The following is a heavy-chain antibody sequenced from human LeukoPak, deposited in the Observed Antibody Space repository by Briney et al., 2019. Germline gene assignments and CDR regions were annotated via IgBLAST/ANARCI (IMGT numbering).Heavy chain of an antibody. V-gene: IGHV7-4-1*02. J-gene: IGHJ6*02. D-gene: IGHD6-13*01. CDR2: INTNTGNP. Sequence: ASVKVSCKASGYTFTSYAMNWVRQAPGQGLEWMGWINTNTGNPTYAQGFTGRFVFSLDTSVSTAYLQISSLKAEDTAVYYCARGWSSSYWVYYYYGMDVWGQGTTVTVSS. CDR1: GYTFTSYA. CDR3: ARGWSSSYWVYYYYGMDV.